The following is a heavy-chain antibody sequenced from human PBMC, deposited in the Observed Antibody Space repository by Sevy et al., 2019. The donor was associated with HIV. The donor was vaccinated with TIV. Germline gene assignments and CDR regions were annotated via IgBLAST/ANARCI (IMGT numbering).Heavy chain of an antibody. V-gene: IGHV3-48*02. CDR2: ISGSSSTI. J-gene: IGHJ5*02. D-gene: IGHD5-12*01. CDR1: GFTFSSDS. CDR3: ARESYSPSWFDP. Sequence: GGSLRLSCAASGFTFSSDSMNWVRQAPGKGLEWISYISGSSSTIEYEDSVKGRFTISRDNAKNSLYLQMNRLRDEDTAVYYCARESYSPSWFDPWGQGTLVTVSS.